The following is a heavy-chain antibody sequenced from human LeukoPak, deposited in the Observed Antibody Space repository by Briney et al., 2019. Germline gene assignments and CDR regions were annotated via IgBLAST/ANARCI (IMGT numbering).Heavy chain of an antibody. CDR1: GFTFSSSW. Sequence: SGGSLRLSCAASGFTFSSSWMHWVRQAPGKGLVWVSRINSDGSTTNYADSVKGRFIISRDNAKNTLYLQMNSLRAEDTAVYYCTRPESGSSLACDHWGQGTLVTVSS. CDR2: INSDGSTT. CDR3: TRPESGSSLACDH. J-gene: IGHJ4*02. V-gene: IGHV3-74*01. D-gene: IGHD3-3*01.